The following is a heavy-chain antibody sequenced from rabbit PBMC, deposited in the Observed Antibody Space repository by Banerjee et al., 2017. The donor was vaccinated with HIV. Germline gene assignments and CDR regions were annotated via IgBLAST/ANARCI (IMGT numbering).Heavy chain of an antibody. CDR3: ARDAGGDGYSNDL. Sequence: QSLEESGGDLVKPGASLTLTCTASGFSFSSTYYMCWVRQAPGKGLEWIACIYGGSTGNTYYASWAKGRFTISKTSSTTVTLQMTSLTAADTATYFCARDAGGDGYSNDLWGPGTLVTVS. J-gene: IGHJ4*01. CDR1: GFSFSSTYY. D-gene: IGHD7-1*01. CDR2: IYGGSTGNT. V-gene: IGHV1S40*01.